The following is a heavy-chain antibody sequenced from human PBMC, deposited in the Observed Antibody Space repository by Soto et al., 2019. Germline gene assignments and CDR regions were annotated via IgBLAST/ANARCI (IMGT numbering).Heavy chain of an antibody. V-gene: IGHV4-34*12. J-gene: IGHJ4*02. D-gene: IGHD3-22*01. CDR2: IFHGGST. CDR1: GGAFIGYF. CDR3: ARPHYDSNTFYYFFDY. Sequence: TSETLSLTCAVYGGAFIGYFWIFIRHPPFKGLEWIGEIFHGGSTNYSPSLKSRVTISVDTSKNQFSLELSSVTAADTAVYYCARPHYDSNTFYYFFDYWGQGTLVTVSS.